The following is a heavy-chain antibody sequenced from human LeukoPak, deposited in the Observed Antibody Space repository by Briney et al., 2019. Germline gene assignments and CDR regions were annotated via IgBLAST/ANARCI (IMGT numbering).Heavy chain of an antibody. J-gene: IGHJ3*02. D-gene: IGHD6-13*01. CDR3: ASSSSWYRGAFDI. CDR1: GGSISSGGYS. Sequence: SETLSLTCAVSGGSISSGGYSWSWIRQPPGKGLEWIGYISYSGSTYYNPSLKSRVTISVDTSKNQFSLKLSSVTAADTAVYYCASSSSWYRGAFDIWGQGTMVTVSS. CDR2: ISYSGST. V-gene: IGHV4-30-4*07.